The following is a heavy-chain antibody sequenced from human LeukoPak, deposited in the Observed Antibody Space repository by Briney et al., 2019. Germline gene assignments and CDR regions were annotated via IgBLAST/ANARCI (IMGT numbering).Heavy chain of an antibody. D-gene: IGHD3-10*01. CDR1: GGSISNYY. CDR2: VYYSGST. V-gene: IGHV4-59*12. J-gene: IGHJ6*03. CDR3: ARRVTMVRGVIRAYYYYYMDV. Sequence: SETLSFTCTVSGGSISNYYWSWIRQPPGKGLEWIGYVYYSGSTNYNSSLKSRVTISVDTSKNQFSLKLSPVTAADTAVYYCARRVTMVRGVIRAYYYYYMDVWGKGTTVTISS.